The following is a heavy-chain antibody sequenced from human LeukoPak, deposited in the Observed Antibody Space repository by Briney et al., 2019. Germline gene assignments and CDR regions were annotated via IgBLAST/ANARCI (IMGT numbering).Heavy chain of an antibody. D-gene: IGHD5-24*01. CDR3: AKSVETATVFFDC. V-gene: IGHV4-34*01. Sequence: TSETLSLTCAVYGGPFSGYYWSWIRQSPGKGLEWIGEINHSGSTNYNPSLKSRVTISVDTSKNQFSLKLSSVTAADTAVYYCAKSVETATVFFDCWGQGTLVTVSS. CDR1: GGPFSGYY. CDR2: INHSGST. J-gene: IGHJ4*02.